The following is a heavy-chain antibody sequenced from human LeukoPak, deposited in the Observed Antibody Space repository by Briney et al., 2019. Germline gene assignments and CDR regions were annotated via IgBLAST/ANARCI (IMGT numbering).Heavy chain of an antibody. J-gene: IGHJ6*02. Sequence: PGRSLRLSCGASRFTFSTYALHWVRQAPGKGLEWVAFVSFDGSYKYYGDSVKGRFTISRDNSKNTLYLQMNSLRAEDTAVYYCAKDYGAYFYGMDVWGQGTTVTVSS. CDR3: AKDYGAYFYGMDV. CDR2: VSFDGSYK. V-gene: IGHV3-30*18. CDR1: RFTFSTYA. D-gene: IGHD3-10*01.